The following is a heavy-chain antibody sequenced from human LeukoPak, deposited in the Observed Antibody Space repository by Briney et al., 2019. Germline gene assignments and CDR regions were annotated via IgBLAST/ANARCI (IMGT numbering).Heavy chain of an antibody. D-gene: IGHD4-23*01. J-gene: IGHJ4*02. Sequence: PGGSLRLSCAYSVFTFSSYWMHWVRHAPGKGLVWVSRIKSDGSGTSCADSVKGGFTVSRDNAKNTLYLQMNSLRAEDTAVYYCARRPDYGGTPTFDYWGQGTLVTVSS. CDR1: VFTFSSYW. CDR2: IKSDGSGT. V-gene: IGHV3-74*01. CDR3: ARRPDYGGTPTFDY.